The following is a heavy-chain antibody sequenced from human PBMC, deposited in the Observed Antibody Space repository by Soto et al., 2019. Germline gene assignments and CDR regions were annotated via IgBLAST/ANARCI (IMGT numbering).Heavy chain of an antibody. V-gene: IGHV3-23*05. Sequence: SLRLSWAPSGLTFSSYAMGWVRQAPGKGLECIALIYSNGRTFYADSVTGRFSISRDNYQNTVSLQMNSLSVDDTATYYCAKWLRYGSDYCDYRGQGALVPAS. CDR1: GLTFSSYA. CDR2: IYSNGRT. J-gene: IGHJ4*02. CDR3: AKWLRYGSDYCDY. D-gene: IGHD3-10*01.